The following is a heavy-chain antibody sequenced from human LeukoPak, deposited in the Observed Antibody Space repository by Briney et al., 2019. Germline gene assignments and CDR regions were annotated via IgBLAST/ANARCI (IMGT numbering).Heavy chain of an antibody. J-gene: IGHJ4*02. D-gene: IGHD6-13*01. V-gene: IGHV3-48*03. CDR1: GFTFSSYD. Sequence: GGSLRLSCAASGFTFSSYDVNWVRQAPGKGLEWVSYISSSGSTIYYADSVKGRFTISRDNAKNSLYLQMNSLRAEDTAVYYCARDPLGYSSTNFDYWGQGTLVTVSS. CDR2: ISSSGSTI. CDR3: ARDPLGYSSTNFDY.